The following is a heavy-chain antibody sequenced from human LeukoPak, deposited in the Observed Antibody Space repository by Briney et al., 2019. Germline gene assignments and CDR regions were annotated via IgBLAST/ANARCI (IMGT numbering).Heavy chain of an antibody. CDR2: ISYDGGNT. Sequence: GGSLRLSCAASGFTFSSNAIHWVRQAPGKGLEWVAEISYDGGNTYYADSVKGRFTIPRDNSKNMLYLQMNSLRAEDTAVYYCAKEGTGIHFDYWGQGTLVTVSS. D-gene: IGHD1-1*01. CDR3: AKEGTGIHFDY. J-gene: IGHJ4*02. V-gene: IGHV3-30-3*01. CDR1: GFTFSSNA.